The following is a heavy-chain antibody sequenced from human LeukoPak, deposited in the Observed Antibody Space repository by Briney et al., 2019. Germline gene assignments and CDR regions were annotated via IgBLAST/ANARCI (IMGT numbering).Heavy chain of an antibody. CDR1: GFTFEDYG. CDR2: INWNGGSK. Sequence: GGSLRLSCAASGFTFEDYGMNWVRQAPGKGLEWVSGINWNGGSKRYADSAKGRFTISRDNSKHTLYLQMNSLRAEDTAVYYCAKVVVVAADWFDPWGQGTLVTVSS. D-gene: IGHD2-15*01. J-gene: IGHJ5*02. V-gene: IGHV3-20*04. CDR3: AKVVVVAADWFDP.